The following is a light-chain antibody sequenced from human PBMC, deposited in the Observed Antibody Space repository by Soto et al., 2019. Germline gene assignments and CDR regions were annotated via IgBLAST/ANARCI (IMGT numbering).Light chain of an antibody. CDR1: SSNIGSNT. CDR2: SNN. V-gene: IGLV1-44*01. CDR3: AAWDDSLNGVV. J-gene: IGLJ2*01. Sequence: QSALTQPPSASGTPGQRVTISCSGSSSNIGSNTVNWYQQLPGTAPKLLIYSNNQRPSVVPDRFSGSKSVTSASLAISGLQSEDEADYYCAAWDDSLNGVVFGGGTKLTVL.